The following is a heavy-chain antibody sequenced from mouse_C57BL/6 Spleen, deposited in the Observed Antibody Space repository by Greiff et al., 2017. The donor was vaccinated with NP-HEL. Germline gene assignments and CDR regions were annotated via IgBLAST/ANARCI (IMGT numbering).Heavy chain of an antibody. CDR3: TAYYGSSSLFAY. D-gene: IGHD1-1*01. J-gene: IGHJ3*01. CDR1: GFNIKDYY. CDR2: IDPEDGDT. V-gene: IGHV14-1*01. Sequence: VQLQQSGAELVRPGASVKLSCTASGFNIKDYYMHWVKQRPEQGLAWIGRIDPEDGDTEYAPKFQGKATMTADTSSNTAYLQLSSLTSEDTSVYYCTAYYGSSSLFAYWGQGTLVTVSA.